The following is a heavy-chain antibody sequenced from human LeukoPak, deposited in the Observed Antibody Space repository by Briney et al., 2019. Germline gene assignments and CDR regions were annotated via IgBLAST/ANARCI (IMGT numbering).Heavy chain of an antibody. V-gene: IGHV5-51*01. CDR3: ARRGPSVGGSDYYFDQ. Sequence: GESLKISCKGSGYSFTSYWIGWVRQMPGKGLEWMGIIYPGDSDTRYSPSFQSQVTISADKSSSTAYLRWSSLKASDTAMYYCARRGPSVGGSDYYFDQWGQGTLVTVPS. CDR1: GYSFTSYW. D-gene: IGHD2-21*01. J-gene: IGHJ4*02. CDR2: IYPGDSDT.